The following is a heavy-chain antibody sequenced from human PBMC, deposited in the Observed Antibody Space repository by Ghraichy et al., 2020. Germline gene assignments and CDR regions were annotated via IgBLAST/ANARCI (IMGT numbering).Heavy chain of an antibody. CDR1: GGSISSYY. D-gene: IGHD6-13*01. CDR3: ARRSGGSSSWYGDFYYYYYYMDV. V-gene: IGHV4-59*01. J-gene: IGHJ6*03. CDR2: IYYSGST. Sequence: SETLSLTCTVSGGSISSYYWSWIRQPPGKGLEWIGYIYYSGSTNYNPSLKSRVTISVDTSKNQFSLKLSSVTAADTAVYYCARRSGGSSSWYGDFYYYYYYMDVWGKGTTPTVSS.